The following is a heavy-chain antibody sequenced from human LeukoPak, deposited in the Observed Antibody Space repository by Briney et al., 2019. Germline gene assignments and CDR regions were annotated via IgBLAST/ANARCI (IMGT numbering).Heavy chain of an antibody. CDR2: ISSSGSTI. Sequence: GGSLRLSCAASGFTFSDYYMSWIRQAPGKGLEWVSYISSSGSTIYYADSVKGRFTISRDNAKNSLYPQMNSLRAEDTAVYYCASIVSSGYYPDYWGQGTLVTVSS. J-gene: IGHJ4*02. D-gene: IGHD3-22*01. V-gene: IGHV3-11*01. CDR1: GFTFSDYY. CDR3: ASIVSSGYYPDY.